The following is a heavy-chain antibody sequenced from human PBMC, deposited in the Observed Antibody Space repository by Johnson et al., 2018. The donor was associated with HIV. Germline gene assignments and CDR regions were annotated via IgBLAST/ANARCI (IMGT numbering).Heavy chain of an antibody. CDR3: AREGLGDILTGLAFDI. V-gene: IGHV3-73*01. D-gene: IGHD3-9*01. CDR2: VRSKADNYAT. J-gene: IGHJ3*02. CDR1: GFTFSGSA. Sequence: VQLVESGGGLVQPGGSLKLSCAASGFTFSGSAMHWVRQASRKGLEWVGRVRSKADNYATAYAASVKGRLTISRDNAKNSLYLQMNSLRAEDTALYYCAREGLGDILTGLAFDIWGQGTMVTVSS.